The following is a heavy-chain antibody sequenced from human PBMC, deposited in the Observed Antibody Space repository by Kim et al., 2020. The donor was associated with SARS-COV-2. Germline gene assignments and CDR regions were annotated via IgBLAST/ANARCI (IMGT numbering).Heavy chain of an antibody. D-gene: IGHD2-2*02. CDR3: ARRRSSTSCYNHSSCFDY. V-gene: IGHV1-46*01. Sequence: ASVKVSCKASGYTFTSYYMHWVRQAPGQGLEWMGIINPSGGSTSYAQKFQGRVTMTRDTSTSTVYMELSSLRSEDTAVYYCARRRSSTSCYNHSSCFDYWGQGTLVTVSS. CDR1: GYTFTSYY. J-gene: IGHJ4*02. CDR2: INPSGGST.